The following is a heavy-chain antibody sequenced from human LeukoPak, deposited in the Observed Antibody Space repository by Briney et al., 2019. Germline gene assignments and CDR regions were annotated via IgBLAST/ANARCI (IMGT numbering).Heavy chain of an antibody. CDR3: AKLEYESPPVDY. CDR2: IYTSGST. D-gene: IGHD2/OR15-2a*01. V-gene: IGHV4-4*07. CDR1: GGSISSYY. J-gene: IGHJ4*02. Sequence: KPSETLSLTCTVSGGSISSYYWSWIRQPAGKGLEWIGRIYTSGSTNYNPSLKSRLTMSLDTSKNQFSLKLNSVTAADTAVYYCAKLEYESPPVDYWGQGTLVTVSS.